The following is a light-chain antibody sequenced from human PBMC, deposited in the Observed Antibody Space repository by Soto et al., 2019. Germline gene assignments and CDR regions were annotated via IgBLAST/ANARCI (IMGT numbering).Light chain of an antibody. J-gene: IGLJ2*01. CDR1: SSDVGGYNY. CDR3: SSYTSSSTPSLV. Sequence: QSVLTQPASVSGSPGQSITISCTGTSSDVGGYNYVSWYQQHPGKAPKLMIYDVSNRPSGVSNRFSGDKSSNTASLTISGLQGEDEADYYWSSYTSSSTPSLVFGGWPKVTVL. CDR2: DVS. V-gene: IGLV2-14*01.